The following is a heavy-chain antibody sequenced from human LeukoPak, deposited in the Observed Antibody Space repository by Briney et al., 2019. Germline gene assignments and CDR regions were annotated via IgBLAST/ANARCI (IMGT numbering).Heavy chain of an antibody. V-gene: IGHV1-69*05. CDR1: GGTFSSYA. D-gene: IGHD2-2*02. Sequence: SVKVSCKASGGTFSSYAISGVRQAPGQGLEWTGAIIPIFGAAHYAQQFQGRVTITTDESTTTAYMELSSLRSEDTAVYYCASGNCSSTSCYTGGYYYYYYMDVWGQGTTVTVSS. J-gene: IGHJ6*03. CDR3: ASGNCSSTSCYTGGYYYYYYMDV. CDR2: IIPIFGAA.